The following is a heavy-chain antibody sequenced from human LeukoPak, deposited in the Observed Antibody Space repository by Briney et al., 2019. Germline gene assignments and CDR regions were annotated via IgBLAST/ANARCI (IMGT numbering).Heavy chain of an antibody. CDR3: ARHATMVRGANYYYYYMDV. D-gene: IGHD3-10*01. V-gene: IGHV4-59*08. J-gene: IGHJ6*03. CDR1: GGSISSSY. CDR2: IYYSGST. Sequence: SETLSLTCTVSGGSISSSYWGWIRQPPGKGLEWIGYIYYSGSTYYSPSLKSRVTISVDTSKNQFSLKLSSVTAADTAVYYCARHATMVRGANYYYYYMDVWGKGTTVTISS.